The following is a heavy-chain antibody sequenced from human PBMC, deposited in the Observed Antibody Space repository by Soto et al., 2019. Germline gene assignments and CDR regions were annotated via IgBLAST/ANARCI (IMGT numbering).Heavy chain of an antibody. CDR3: AAPYSSSWGQYGMDV. CDR1: GFTFTSSA. V-gene: IGHV1-58*01. CDR2: IVVGSGNT. J-gene: IGHJ6*02. Sequence: QMQLVQSGPEVKKPGTSVKVSCKASGFTFTSSAVQWVRQARGQRLEWIGWIVVGSGNTNYAQKFQERVTITRDMSTSTAYMELSSLRCEATAVYYCAAPYSSSWGQYGMDVWGQGTTVTVSS. D-gene: IGHD6-13*01.